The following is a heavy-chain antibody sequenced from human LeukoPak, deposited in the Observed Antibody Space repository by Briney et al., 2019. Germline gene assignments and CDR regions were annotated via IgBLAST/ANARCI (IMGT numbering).Heavy chain of an antibody. Sequence: SETLSLTCTVSGGSISSSSHYWGWIRQPPGKGLEWIGSMYYRGSTYHNPSLKSRVTISVDTSKNQFSLKLSSVTAADTAVYYCARERLDGFSDYWGQGTLVTVSS. CDR2: MYYRGST. CDR1: GGSISSSSHY. V-gene: IGHV4-39*07. D-gene: IGHD3-10*01. J-gene: IGHJ4*02. CDR3: ARERLDGFSDY.